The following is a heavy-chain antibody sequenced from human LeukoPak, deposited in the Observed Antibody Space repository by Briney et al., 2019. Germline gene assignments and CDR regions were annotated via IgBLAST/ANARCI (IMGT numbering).Heavy chain of an antibody. CDR3: ARDNALHFDP. CDR2: INPNSGGT. CDR1: GYTFTNYW. D-gene: IGHD2-8*01. V-gene: IGHV1-2*02. Sequence: GESLKISCEAFGYTFTNYWIGWVRQVPGKGLEWMGWINPNSGGTNYAQKFQGRVTMTRDTSISTAYMELSRLRSDGTAVYYCARDNALHFDPWGQGTLVTVSS. J-gene: IGHJ5*02.